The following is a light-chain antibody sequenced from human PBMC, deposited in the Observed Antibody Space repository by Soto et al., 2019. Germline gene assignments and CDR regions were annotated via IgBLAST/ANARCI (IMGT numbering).Light chain of an antibody. Sequence: DIQMTQSPSSLSASVGDRVTITCRASQCISNYLAWYQQQPGKVPKLLIYAASTLQSGVPSRFSGSGSGTYFTLTISSLQPEDVATYYCQKYYSAPPTFGQGTEVDIK. J-gene: IGKJ1*01. CDR2: AAS. CDR3: QKYYSAPPT. V-gene: IGKV1-27*01. CDR1: QCISNY.